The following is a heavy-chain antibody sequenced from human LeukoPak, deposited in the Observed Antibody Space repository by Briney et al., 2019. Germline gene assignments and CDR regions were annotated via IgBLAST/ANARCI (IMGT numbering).Heavy chain of an antibody. V-gene: IGHV3-30*02. Sequence: GGPLRLSCAASGFTFSSYGMHWVRQAPGKGLEWVAFIRHDGSNKNYADSVKGRFTISRDNSKNTLYLQMNSLRPEDTAVYYCAREVTSIFDIDYWGQGTLVTVSS. D-gene: IGHD3-3*02. CDR1: GFTFSSYG. J-gene: IGHJ4*02. CDR3: AREVTSIFDIDY. CDR2: IRHDGSNK.